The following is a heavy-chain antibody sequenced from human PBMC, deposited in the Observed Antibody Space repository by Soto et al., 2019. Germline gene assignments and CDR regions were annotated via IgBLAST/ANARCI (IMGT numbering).Heavy chain of an antibody. CDR1: GGSISSSSYF. CDR2: IYYSGST. D-gene: IGHD2-21*02. CDR3: ARHPSDFWYDP. J-gene: IGHJ5*02. V-gene: IGHV4-39*01. Sequence: SETLSLTCSFSGGSISSSSYFWGWIRQPPGKGLEWIGSIYYSGSTYYNPSLKSRVTVSVDTSKNQFSLKLSSVTAADTAVYYCARHPSDFWYDPWGQGTLVTVSS.